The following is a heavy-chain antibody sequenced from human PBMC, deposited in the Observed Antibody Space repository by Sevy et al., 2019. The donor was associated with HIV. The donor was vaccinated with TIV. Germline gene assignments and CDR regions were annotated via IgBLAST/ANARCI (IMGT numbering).Heavy chain of an antibody. Sequence: GGSLRLSCAASGFTFSSYGMHWVRQAPGKGLEWVAVIWYDGSNKYYADSVKGRFTISRDNSKNTLYLQMNSLRAEDTAVYYCARDFRGGVWLSFGMDVWGQGTTVTVSS. CDR3: ARDFRGGVWLSFGMDV. CDR2: IWYDGSNK. D-gene: IGHD3-10*01. CDR1: GFTFSSYG. J-gene: IGHJ6*02. V-gene: IGHV3-33*01.